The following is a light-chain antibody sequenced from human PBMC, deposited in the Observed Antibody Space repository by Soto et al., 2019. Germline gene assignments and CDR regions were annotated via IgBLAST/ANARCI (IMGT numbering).Light chain of an antibody. J-gene: IGLJ1*01. CDR2: EVS. CDR1: SSDVGGYNY. V-gene: IGLV2-14*01. Sequence: QYALTQPASVSGSPGQSITISCTGTSSDVGGYNYVSWYQQHPGKAPKLMIYEVSNRPSGVSNRFSVSKSGNTAALTIAGLQAEDEADYYCRSYTSSSTHVFGTGTKGTVL. CDR3: RSYTSSSTHV.